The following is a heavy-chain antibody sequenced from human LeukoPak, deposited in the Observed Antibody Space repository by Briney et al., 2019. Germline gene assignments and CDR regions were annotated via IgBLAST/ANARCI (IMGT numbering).Heavy chain of an antibody. D-gene: IGHD3-10*01. Sequence: PGGSLRLSCAASGFTFSSYAMNWVRQAPGKGLEWVSIIFGSGDTTYYADSVRGRFTVSRDNSKNTLYLQMNSLRPEDTAVYYCAKRNTMVRGGPSFDYWGQGILVTVSS. V-gene: IGHV3-23*01. J-gene: IGHJ4*02. CDR2: IFGSGDTT. CDR3: AKRNTMVRGGPSFDY. CDR1: GFTFSSYA.